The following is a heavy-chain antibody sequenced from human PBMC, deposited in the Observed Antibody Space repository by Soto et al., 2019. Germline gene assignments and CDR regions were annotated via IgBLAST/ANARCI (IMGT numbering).Heavy chain of an antibody. CDR2: ISYHGSDK. Sequence: QVQLVESGGGVVQPGRSLRLSCAASGFTFSNYGMHWVRQAPGKGLEWVAVISYHGSDKYYADSVKGRFTISRDNSNNQLYLQMDSLRAEDTAVYYCAKDHLTTTVTTVGYWGQGTLVTVSS. CDR1: GFTFSNYG. D-gene: IGHD4-17*01. J-gene: IGHJ4*02. V-gene: IGHV3-30*18. CDR3: AKDHLTTTVTTVGY.